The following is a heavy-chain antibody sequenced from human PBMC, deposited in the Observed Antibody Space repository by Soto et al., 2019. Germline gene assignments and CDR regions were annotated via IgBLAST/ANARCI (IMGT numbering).Heavy chain of an antibody. V-gene: IGHV5-51*01. Sequence: GASLKISCKGYGYTFTNHWIGWVRQLPGKGLEWVGVIYAGDSDTRYSPSFQGLVTISADKSISTAYLQWKRLKASDSAIYYCVRHGCSGGICYSFFGWYHYNMDVWGQGTTVTVSS. CDR2: IYAGDSDT. CDR3: VRHGCSGGICYSFFGWYHYNMDV. J-gene: IGHJ6*02. CDR1: GYTFTNHW. D-gene: IGHD2-15*01.